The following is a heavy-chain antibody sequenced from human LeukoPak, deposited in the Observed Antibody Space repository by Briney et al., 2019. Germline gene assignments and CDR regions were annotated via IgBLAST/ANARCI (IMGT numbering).Heavy chain of an antibody. J-gene: IGHJ4*02. CDR3: ASSSSNRSGYYLLNAY. V-gene: IGHV4-34*01. CDR1: GGSISSGGYS. CDR2: INHSGST. Sequence: PSETLSLTCAVSGGSISSGGYSWSWIRQPPGKGLEWIGEINHSGSTNYNPSLKSRVTISVDTSKNQFSLKLSSVTAADTAVYYCASSSSNRSGYYLLNAYWGQGTLVTVSS. D-gene: IGHD3-22*01.